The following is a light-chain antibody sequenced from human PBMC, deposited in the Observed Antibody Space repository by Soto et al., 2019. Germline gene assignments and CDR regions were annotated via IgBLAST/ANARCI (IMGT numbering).Light chain of an antibody. CDR3: AAWDDRLNGPV. CDR2: SIN. CDR1: SSNIGSDT. Sequence: QSVLTQPPSASETPGQRVTISCSGSSSNIGSDTVNWYQQLPGTAPKLLIYSINQRPSGVPDRFSGSKSGTSASLAISGLQAEDEADYYCAAWDDRLNGPVFGGGTKLTVL. J-gene: IGLJ3*02. V-gene: IGLV1-44*01.